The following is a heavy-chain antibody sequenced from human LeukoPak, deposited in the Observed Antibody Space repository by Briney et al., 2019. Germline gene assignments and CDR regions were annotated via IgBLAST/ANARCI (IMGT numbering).Heavy chain of an antibody. CDR1: GFTFSSYW. CDR2: IKQDGSET. CDR3: ARDEVAVPGGDC. D-gene: IGHD5-12*01. J-gene: IGHJ4*02. Sequence: GGSLRLSCAASGFTFSSYWMSWVRQAPGKGLEWVANIKQDGSETSYVDSVKGRFTISRDNAKNLLYLQMNSLRPEDTAVYYCARDEVAVPGGDCWGQGTLVTVSS. V-gene: IGHV3-7*04.